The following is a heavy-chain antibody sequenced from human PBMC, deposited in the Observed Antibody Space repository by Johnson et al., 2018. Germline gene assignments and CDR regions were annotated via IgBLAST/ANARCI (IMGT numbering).Heavy chain of an antibody. J-gene: IGHJ6*02. CDR3: AGSDMTILGVVKRHYYYYGMDV. D-gene: IGHD3-3*01. V-gene: IGHV1-69*12. CDR2: IIPIFGTA. CDR1: GGTFSSYA. Sequence: QVQLVQSGAEVKKPGSSVKVSCKASGGTFSSYAISWVRQAPGQGLEWMGGIIPIFGTANYAQKFQGRVTIPADESTSTAYMELSSLRSEDTAGYYVAGSDMTILGVVKRHYYYYGMDVWGQGTTVTVSS.